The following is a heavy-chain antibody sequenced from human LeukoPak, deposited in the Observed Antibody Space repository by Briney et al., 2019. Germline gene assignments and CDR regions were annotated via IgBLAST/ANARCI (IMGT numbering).Heavy chain of an antibody. CDR1: GGSFSGYY. CDR3: AREAYCSSTSCYRLSSSSNFDY. D-gene: IGHD2-2*01. CDR2: INHSGST. V-gene: IGHV4-34*01. Sequence: SETLSLTCAVYGGSFSGYYWSWIRQPPGKGLEWIGEINHSGSTNYNPSLKSRVTISVDTSKNQFSLKLSSVTAADTAVYYCAREAYCSSTSCYRLSSSSNFDYWGQGTLVTVSS. J-gene: IGHJ4*02.